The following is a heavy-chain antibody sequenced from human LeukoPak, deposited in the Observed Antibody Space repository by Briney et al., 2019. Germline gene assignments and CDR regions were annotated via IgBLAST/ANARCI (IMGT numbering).Heavy chain of an antibody. CDR1: GGSISSGGYY. J-gene: IGHJ4*02. CDR3: ARTRGGYYFDY. Sequence: PSQTLSLTCTVPGGSISSGGYYWSWIRQPPGKGLEWIGYIYHSGSTYYNPSLKSRVTISVDRSKNQFSLKLSSVTAADTAVYYCARTRGGYYFDYWGQGTLVTVSS. D-gene: IGHD3-10*01. CDR2: IYHSGST. V-gene: IGHV4-30-2*01.